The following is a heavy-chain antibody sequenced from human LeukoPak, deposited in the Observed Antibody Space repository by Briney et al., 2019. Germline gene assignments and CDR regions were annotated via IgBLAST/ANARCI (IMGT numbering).Heavy chain of an antibody. Sequence: GGSLRLSCAASGFNFSSYWMSWVRQAPGKGLEWVANIKQDGTETYCVDSVKGRFTFSRDNAKNSLYLQVNSQRAEDTAIYYCARVRYSSGWYSLDYWGQGALVTVSS. CDR3: ARVRYSSGWYSLDY. D-gene: IGHD6-19*01. CDR1: GFNFSSYW. CDR2: IKQDGTET. J-gene: IGHJ4*02. V-gene: IGHV3-7*01.